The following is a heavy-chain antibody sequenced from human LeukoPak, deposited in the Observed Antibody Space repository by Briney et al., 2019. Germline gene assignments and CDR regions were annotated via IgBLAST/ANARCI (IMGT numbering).Heavy chain of an antibody. Sequence: ASVKVSCKASGYSFTGYYMHWVRQAPGQGFEWMGWINPHSGGTSYAQKFQGRVTLTTDTSITTGYMELSRLRSDDTAVYCCASPYCTITTCYLDSWGQGTLVTVSS. CDR2: INPHSGGT. CDR1: GYSFTGYY. V-gene: IGHV1-2*02. CDR3: ASPYCTITTCYLDS. D-gene: IGHD2-2*01. J-gene: IGHJ4*02.